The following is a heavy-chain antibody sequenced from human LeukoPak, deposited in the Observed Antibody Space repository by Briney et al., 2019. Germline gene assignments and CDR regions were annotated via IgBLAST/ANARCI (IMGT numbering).Heavy chain of an antibody. CDR2: IYYSGST. CDR3: ARLYNDPGTLTYFDY. D-gene: IGHD1-14*01. V-gene: IGHV4-39*01. CDR1: GGSISSSSYY. Sequence: PSETLSLTCTVSGGSISSSSYYWGWIRQPPGKGLEWIGRIYYSGSTYYNPSLKSRVTISVDTSKNQFSLKLSSVTAADTAVYYCARLYNDPGTLTYFDYWGQGTPVTVSS. J-gene: IGHJ4*02.